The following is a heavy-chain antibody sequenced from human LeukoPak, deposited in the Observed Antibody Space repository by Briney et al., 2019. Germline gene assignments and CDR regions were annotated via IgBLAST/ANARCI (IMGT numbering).Heavy chain of an antibody. CDR2: TRNKPNGYTT. D-gene: IGHD4-17*01. J-gene: IGHJ4*02. Sequence: PGGSLRLSCAASGFSITDHYMDWVRQAPGKGLERVCRTRNKPNGYTTDYGTSVKGRFIVSRDDSENSLYLQMNGLKTEDTAVYYCVRVRHGDYFDYWGQGTLVTVSS. V-gene: IGHV3-72*01. CDR3: VRVRHGDYFDY. CDR1: GFSITDHY.